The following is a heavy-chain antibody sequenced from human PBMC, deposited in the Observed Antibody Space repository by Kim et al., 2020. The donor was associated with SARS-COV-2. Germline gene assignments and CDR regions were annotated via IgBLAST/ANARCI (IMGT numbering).Heavy chain of an antibody. D-gene: IGHD3-10*01. V-gene: IGHV1-69*01. Sequence: QKFKGRVTITADESTSTAYMELSSLGSEDTAVYYCARVWFGELSGYGMDVWGQGTTVTVSS. J-gene: IGHJ6*02. CDR3: ARVWFGELSGYGMDV.